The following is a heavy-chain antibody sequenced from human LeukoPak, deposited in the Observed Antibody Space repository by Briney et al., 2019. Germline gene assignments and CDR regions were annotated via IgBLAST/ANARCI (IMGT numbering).Heavy chain of an antibody. CDR2: ISGDGGST. Sequence: GGSLRLSCAAPGFMFHDYAIHWVRQAPGKGLEWVSLISGDGGSTFYADSVKGRFTISRDNSKNPLYLQMNSLRSDDTALYYCARESESSGWYDYWGQGTLVTVSS. D-gene: IGHD6-19*01. CDR1: GFMFHDYA. V-gene: IGHV3-43*02. CDR3: ARESESSGWYDY. J-gene: IGHJ4*02.